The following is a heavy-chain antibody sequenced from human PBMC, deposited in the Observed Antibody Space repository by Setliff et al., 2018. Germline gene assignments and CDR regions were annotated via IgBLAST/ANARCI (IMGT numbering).Heavy chain of an antibody. CDR3: ARGRNIAARLLDS. CDR1: GGTFSDYY. Sequence: ASETLSLTCGASGGTFSDYYWTWIRQPPGKGLEWVGEINHRGSTNYNPSLKSRVTISVDTSKDQFSLKVISMTAADTAVYYCARGRNIAARLLDSWGQGTPVTVSS. D-gene: IGHD6-6*01. V-gene: IGHV4-34*01. CDR2: INHRGST. J-gene: IGHJ4*02.